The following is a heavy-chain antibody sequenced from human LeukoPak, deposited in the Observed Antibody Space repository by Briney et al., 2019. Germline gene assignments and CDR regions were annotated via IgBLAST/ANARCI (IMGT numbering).Heavy chain of an antibody. CDR3: ARHSTYLRWVWFDP. CDR1: GGSISSSTYY. V-gene: IGHV4-61*05. J-gene: IGHJ5*02. D-gene: IGHD4-23*01. CDR2: IYYSGST. Sequence: SETLSLTCTVSGGSISSSTYYWGWIRQPPGKGLEWIGYIYYSGSTNYNPSLKSRVTISVDTSKNQFSLKLSSVTAADTAVYYCARHSTYLRWVWFDPWGQGTLVTVSS.